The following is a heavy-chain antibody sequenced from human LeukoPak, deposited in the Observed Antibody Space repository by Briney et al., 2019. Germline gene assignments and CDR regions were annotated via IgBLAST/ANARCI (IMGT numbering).Heavy chain of an antibody. CDR1: GFTVSSNY. Sequence: GGSLRLSCAATGFTVSSNYMSWVRQAPGKGLEWVSVIYSGGSTYYADSVKGRLTISRDNSKNTLYLQMNSLRAEDTAVYYCARDQVGAVDYWGQGTLVTVSS. CDR2: IYSGGST. J-gene: IGHJ4*02. CDR3: ARDQVGAVDY. D-gene: IGHD1-26*01. V-gene: IGHV3-53*01.